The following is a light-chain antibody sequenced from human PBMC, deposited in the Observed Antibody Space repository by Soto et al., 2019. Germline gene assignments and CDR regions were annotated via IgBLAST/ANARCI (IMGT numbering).Light chain of an antibody. V-gene: IGLV2-23*02. Sequence: QSALTQPASVSGSPGQSITISCTGTSSDVGSYNLVSWYQQHPGKAPQLMIYDVSKRPSGVSNRFSGSKSGNTASLTISGLQAEDEADYYCCSYAGGTSVVFGGGTKLTVL. CDR3: CSYAGGTSVV. J-gene: IGLJ2*01. CDR2: DVS. CDR1: SSDVGSYNL.